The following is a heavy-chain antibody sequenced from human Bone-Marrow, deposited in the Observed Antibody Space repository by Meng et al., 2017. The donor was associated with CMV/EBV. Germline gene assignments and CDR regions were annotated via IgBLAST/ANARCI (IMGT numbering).Heavy chain of an antibody. V-gene: IGHV3-30*04. CDR2: ISSDGSSR. CDR3: AFLTLYYFDY. CDR1: GFTFDDYA. Sequence: GGSLRLSCAASGFTFDDYAMHWVRQAPGKGLEWVALISSDGSSRYYTDSVKGRFTISRDNSKNTLYLQMNSLRVEDTAVYFCAFLTLYYFDYWGQGALVTVSS. D-gene: IGHD2/OR15-2a*01. J-gene: IGHJ4*02.